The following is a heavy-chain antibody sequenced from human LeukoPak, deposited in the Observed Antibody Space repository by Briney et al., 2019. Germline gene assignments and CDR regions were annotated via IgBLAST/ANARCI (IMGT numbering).Heavy chain of an antibody. V-gene: IGHV4-34*01. D-gene: IGHD1-1*01. CDR1: GGSFSGYY. J-gene: IGHJ4*02. CDR3: ARVNINNWHSCDY. Sequence: PSETLSLTCAVYGGSFSGYYWSWIRQPPGKGLEWIGEINHSGSTNYNPSLKSRVTISVDTSKNQFSLKLSSVTAADTAVYYCARVNINNWHSCDYWGQGTLVTVSS. CDR2: INHSGST.